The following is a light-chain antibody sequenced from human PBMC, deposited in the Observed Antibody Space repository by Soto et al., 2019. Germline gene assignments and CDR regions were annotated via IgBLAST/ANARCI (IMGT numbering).Light chain of an antibody. Sequence: EIVMTQSPATLSVSPEERATLSRRASQTVTGALAWYQQKPGQAPRLLLYGASTRATGVPDRFSGSGSGTDFTHTISSLQSEDFAVYYCQQYNDWPPYSFGQGTNVEIK. V-gene: IGKV3-15*01. J-gene: IGKJ2*01. CDR3: QQYNDWPPYS. CDR1: QTVTGA. CDR2: GAS.